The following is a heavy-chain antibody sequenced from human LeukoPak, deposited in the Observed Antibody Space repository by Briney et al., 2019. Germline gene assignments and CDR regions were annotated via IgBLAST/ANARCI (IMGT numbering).Heavy chain of an antibody. D-gene: IGHD6-19*01. CDR3: ARGDWIAVAGDY. Sequence: ASVKVSCKASGYTFTGYYMHWLRQAPGQGLEWMGWINPNSGGTNYAQKFQGRVTMTRDTSISTAYMELSRLRSDDTAVYYCARGDWIAVAGDYWGQGTLVTVSS. J-gene: IGHJ4*02. V-gene: IGHV1-2*02. CDR2: INPNSGGT. CDR1: GYTFTGYY.